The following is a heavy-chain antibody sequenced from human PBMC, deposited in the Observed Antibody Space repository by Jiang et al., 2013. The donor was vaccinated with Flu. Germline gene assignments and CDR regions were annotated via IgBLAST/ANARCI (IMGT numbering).Heavy chain of an antibody. V-gene: IGHV7-4-1*02. CDR3: ARDPESKNWLDP. Sequence: LQSGSELKKPGASVTVSCKASGYTFTRYPINWVRQAPGQGLEWMGWINTNTGNPTYAQGFTGGRFVFSLDTSVNTAFLQISSLKAEDTAVYYCARDPESKNWLDPWGQGALVTVS. CDR2: INTNTGNP. CDR1: GYTFTRYP. J-gene: IGHJ5*02.